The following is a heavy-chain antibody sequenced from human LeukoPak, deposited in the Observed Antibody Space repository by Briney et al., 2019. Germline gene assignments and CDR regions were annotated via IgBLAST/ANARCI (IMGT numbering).Heavy chain of an antibody. CDR2: IRSKAYGGTT. V-gene: IGHV3-49*03. CDR1: GFTFGDYA. J-gene: IGHJ4*02. D-gene: IGHD3-10*01. Sequence: GGSLRLSCTASGFTFGDYAMSWFRQAPGKGPEWVGFIRSKAYGGTTEYAASVKGRFTISRDDSKSIAYLQMNSLKTEDTAVYYCEAWFGELLYYFDYWGQGTLVTVSS. CDR3: EAWFGELLYYFDY.